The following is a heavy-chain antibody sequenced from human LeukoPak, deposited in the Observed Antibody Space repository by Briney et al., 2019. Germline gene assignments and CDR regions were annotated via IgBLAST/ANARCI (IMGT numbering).Heavy chain of an antibody. D-gene: IGHD6-19*01. CDR2: INPNGGGT. J-gene: IGHJ3*02. CDR3: ARDSYSSGAFDI. CDR1: GYTFTGYY. V-gene: IGHV1-2*02. Sequence: ASVKVSCKASGYTFTGYYLHWVRQAPGQGLEWMGWINPNGGGTNFAQKFQGRVTMTRDTSISTAYMGLSRLRSDDTAVYFCARDSYSSGAFDIWGQGTMVTVSS.